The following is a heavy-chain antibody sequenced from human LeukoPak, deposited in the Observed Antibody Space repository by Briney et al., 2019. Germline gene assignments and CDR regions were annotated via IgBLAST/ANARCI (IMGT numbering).Heavy chain of an antibody. Sequence: PGGSLRLSCSASGFTFSNAWMNWVRQAPGKGLEWVGRIKSKTDGATTDYAAPVKGRFSISRDDSKNTLYLQMNSLKTEDTGVYYCIPRITMVRGVGFDYWGQGTLVTVSS. CDR1: GFTFSNAW. V-gene: IGHV3-15*01. CDR2: IKSKTDGATT. CDR3: IPRITMVRGVGFDY. J-gene: IGHJ4*02. D-gene: IGHD3-10*01.